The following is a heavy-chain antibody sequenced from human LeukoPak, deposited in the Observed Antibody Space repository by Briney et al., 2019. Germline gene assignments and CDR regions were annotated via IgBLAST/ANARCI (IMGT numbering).Heavy chain of an antibody. CDR2: IWYDGSNK. CDR1: GFTFSSYG. D-gene: IGHD3-10*01. Sequence: GRSLRLSCAASGFTFSSYGMHWVRQAPGKGLEWVAVIWYDGSNKYYADSVKGRFTISRDNSKNTLYLQMNSLRAEDTAVYYCARAWGSLRGVIRPLPDYWGQGTLVTVSS. CDR3: ARAWGSLRGVIRPLPDY. J-gene: IGHJ4*02. V-gene: IGHV3-33*01.